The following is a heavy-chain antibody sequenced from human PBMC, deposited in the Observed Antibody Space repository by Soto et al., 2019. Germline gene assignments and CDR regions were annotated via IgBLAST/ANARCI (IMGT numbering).Heavy chain of an antibody. V-gene: IGHV5-51*01. CDR1: GYSFTSYW. CDR3: ARHLVGSTRGNFDY. D-gene: IGHD2-2*01. J-gene: IGHJ4*01. CDR2: IYPYDSDT. Sequence: GESLKISCKTSGYSFTSYWIGWVRQMPGKGMEWMGNIYPYDSDTRYSPSFQGQVTISANTSITTAYLQWSGLRASDTAMYFCARHLVGSTRGNFDYWGQGTLVTVSS.